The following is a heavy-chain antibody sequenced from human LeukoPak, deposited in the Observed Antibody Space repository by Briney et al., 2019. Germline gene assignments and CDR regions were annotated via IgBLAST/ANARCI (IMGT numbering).Heavy chain of an antibody. V-gene: IGHV3-15*01. D-gene: IGHD2-15*01. J-gene: IGHJ4*02. CDR2: IKSKTDGGTT. CDR1: GFTLSNAS. Sequence: GGSLRLSCAAPGFTLSNASMSWVRQAPGEGLEWVARIKSKTDGGTTDYAARAKCRFTISRDDSKNTTYLQMNRLKSEDTAVYYCTTDWSGGSCRTFDYWGQGTLVTVSS. CDR3: TTDWSGGSCRTFDY.